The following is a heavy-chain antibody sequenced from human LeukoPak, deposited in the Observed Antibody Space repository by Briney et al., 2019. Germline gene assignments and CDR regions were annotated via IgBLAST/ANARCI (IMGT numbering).Heavy chain of an antibody. Sequence: SETLSLTCAVYGGSFSGYYWSWIRQPPGKGLEWIGEINHSGSTNYNPSLKSRVTISVDTSKNQFSLKLSSVTTADTAVYYCARGGDCGGDCYKDYWGQGTLVTVSS. V-gene: IGHV4-34*01. J-gene: IGHJ4*02. D-gene: IGHD2-21*02. CDR2: INHSGST. CDR1: GGSFSGYY. CDR3: ARGGDCGGDCYKDY.